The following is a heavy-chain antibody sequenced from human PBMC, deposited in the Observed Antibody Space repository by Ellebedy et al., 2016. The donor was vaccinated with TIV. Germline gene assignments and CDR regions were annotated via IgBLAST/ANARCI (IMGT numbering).Heavy chain of an antibody. CDR1: GFTFNTYA. V-gene: IGHV3-64*04. CDR3: ARDLISDSSGFLSY. D-gene: IGHD3-22*01. Sequence: PGGSLRLSCSASGFTFNTYAMHWVRQAPGKGLEYVSAITSNGGTTYYADSVRGRFTISRDNSKNTLYLQMNSLRAEDTAVYYCARDLISDSSGFLSYWGQGTLVTVSS. CDR2: ITSNGGTT. J-gene: IGHJ4*02.